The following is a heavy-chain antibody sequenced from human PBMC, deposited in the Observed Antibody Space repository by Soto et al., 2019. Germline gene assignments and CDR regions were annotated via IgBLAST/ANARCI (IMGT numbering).Heavy chain of an antibody. V-gene: IGHV3-30*14. CDR1: GFTFSSYA. CDR3: ARTRSAWSDFHYYSLDV. J-gene: IGHJ6*02. Sequence: GGSLRLSCAASGFTFSSYAMHWVRQAPGKGLEWVAVISYDSTKTYYADSVKGRFTISRDNSNSALYVQMNSLTGEDTAVYYCARTRSAWSDFHYYSLDVWGQGTTVTV. CDR2: ISYDSTKT. D-gene: IGHD1-26*01.